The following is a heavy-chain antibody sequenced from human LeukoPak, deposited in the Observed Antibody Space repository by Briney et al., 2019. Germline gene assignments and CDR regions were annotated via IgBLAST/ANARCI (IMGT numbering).Heavy chain of an antibody. CDR2: INSDGSTT. J-gene: IGHJ4*02. V-gene: IGHV3-74*01. CDR1: ELTFNSNW. CDR3: AKGPSYADY. D-gene: IGHD3-16*01. Sequence: PGGSLRLSCAASELTFNSNWMHWVRQAPGKGLVWVSRINSDGSTTNYADSVKGRFTISRDNSKNTLYLQMNSLRAEDTAVYYCAKGPSYADYWGQGTLVTVSS.